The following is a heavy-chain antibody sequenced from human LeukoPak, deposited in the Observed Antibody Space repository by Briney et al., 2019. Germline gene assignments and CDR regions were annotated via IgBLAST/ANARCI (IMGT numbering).Heavy chain of an antibody. J-gene: IGHJ6*03. CDR1: GYTFTSHG. CDR2: MNPNSGNT. D-gene: IGHD6-19*01. V-gene: IGHV1-8*02. CDR3: ARGFRPWSSGWIYYYYYMDV. Sequence: GASVKVSCKASGYTFTSHGISWVRQATGQGLEWMGWMNPNSGNTGYAQKFQGRVTMTRNTSISTAYMELSSLRSEDTAVYYCARGFRPWSSGWIYYYYYMDVWGKGTTVTISS.